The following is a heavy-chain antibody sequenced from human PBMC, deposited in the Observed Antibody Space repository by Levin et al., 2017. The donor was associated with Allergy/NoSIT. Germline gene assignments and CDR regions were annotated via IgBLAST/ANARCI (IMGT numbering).Heavy chain of an antibody. J-gene: IGHJ5*02. V-gene: IGHV3-74*01. CDR1: GFTFTSHW. Sequence: GGSLRLSCTASGFTFTSHWMHWVRQVPGKGLVWVSGIITDGSATTYAASVRGRFTISRDNAKNTLYLQMDSLRVEDTAVYYCVRYNDGFDPWGQGTLVTVSS. CDR2: IITDGSAT. CDR3: VRYNDGFDP. D-gene: IGHD1-1*01.